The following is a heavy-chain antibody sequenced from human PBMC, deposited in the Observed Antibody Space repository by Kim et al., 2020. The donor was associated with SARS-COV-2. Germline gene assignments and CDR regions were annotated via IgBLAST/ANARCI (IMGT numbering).Heavy chain of an antibody. Sequence: YNTSLQSRVTISKDTSKNQFSLKLSSVTAADTAVYYCAREGRGGYGFFDYWGQGTLVTVSS. V-gene: IGHV4-30-2*05. CDR3: AREGRGGYGFFDY. D-gene: IGHD5-12*01. J-gene: IGHJ4*02.